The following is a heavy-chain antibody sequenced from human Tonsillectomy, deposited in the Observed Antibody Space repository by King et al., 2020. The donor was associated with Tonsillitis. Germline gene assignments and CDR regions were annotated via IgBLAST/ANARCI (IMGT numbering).Heavy chain of an antibody. V-gene: IGHV3-53*04. D-gene: IGHD3-22*01. CDR2: IYSGGST. CDR3: ASGYYDSSGTDY. Sequence: VQLVESGGGLVQPGGSLRLSCAASGFTVSSNYMSWFRQAPGQGLEWVSVIYSGGSTYYADSVKGRFTISRHNSKNTLYLQMNSLRAEDTAVYYWASGYYDSSGTDYWGQGTLVTVSS. J-gene: IGHJ4*02. CDR1: GFTVSSNY.